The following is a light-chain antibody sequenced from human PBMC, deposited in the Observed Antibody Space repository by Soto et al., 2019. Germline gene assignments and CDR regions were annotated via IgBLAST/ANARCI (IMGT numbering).Light chain of an antibody. CDR1: QSISSY. Sequence: DIQMTQSPSSLSASVGDRVTITCRASQSISSYLNWYQQKPGKAPKLLIYAASSLQSGVPSRFSGSGSGTEFTLTITSLQPEDFATYYYQQSYSTLPCTFGQGTKLEIK. V-gene: IGKV1-39*01. CDR2: AAS. CDR3: QQSYSTLPCT. J-gene: IGKJ2*02.